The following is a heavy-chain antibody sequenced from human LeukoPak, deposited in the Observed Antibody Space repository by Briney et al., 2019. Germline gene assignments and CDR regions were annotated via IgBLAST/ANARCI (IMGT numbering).Heavy chain of an antibody. D-gene: IGHD6-19*01. CDR2: IISSVSTI. Sequence: GCLRPSSAPSAFSPTDFYTSWIRQAPGGGLEWISYIISSVSTIDYTDSVTGRFTISRDNAKKSLYLQRKSLRAEATAVYYCARDSSGWYHWFVPWGQGTLVTVPS. J-gene: IGHJ5*02. CDR1: AFSPTDFY. V-gene: IGHV3-11*01. CDR3: ARDSSGWYHWFVP.